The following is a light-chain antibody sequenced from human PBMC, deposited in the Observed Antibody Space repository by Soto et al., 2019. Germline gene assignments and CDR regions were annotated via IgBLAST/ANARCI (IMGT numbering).Light chain of an antibody. CDR3: LQDYSYPWT. V-gene: IGKV1-6*01. Sequence: IQMTPSPSSLSASVGDRVTITCRASQSISSYLGWHQQKPGKAPKLLIHAASSLESGVPTRFSGSGSGTDFTFTISSLQAEDFATYYCLQDYSYPWTFGQGTKVDIK. CDR1: QSISSY. CDR2: AAS. J-gene: IGKJ1*01.